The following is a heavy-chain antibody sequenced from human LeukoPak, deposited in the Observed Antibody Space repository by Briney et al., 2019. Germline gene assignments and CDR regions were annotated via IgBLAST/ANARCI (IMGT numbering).Heavy chain of an antibody. V-gene: IGHV3-43D*03. Sequence: PGGSLRLSCAASGFTFDDYAMHWVRQAPGKGLEWASLISWDGGSTYYADSVKGRFTISRDNSKNSLYLQMNSLRAEDTAVYYCHYYGSGSEARGDDYWGQGTLVTVSS. CDR3: HYYGSGSEARGDDY. CDR1: GFTFDDYA. CDR2: ISWDGGST. J-gene: IGHJ4*02. D-gene: IGHD3-10*01.